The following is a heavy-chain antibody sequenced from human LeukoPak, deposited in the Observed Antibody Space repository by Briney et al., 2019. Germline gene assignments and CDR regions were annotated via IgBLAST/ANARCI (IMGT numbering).Heavy chain of an antibody. J-gene: IGHJ4*02. Sequence: ASVKVSCKAPGYTFTGYYMHWVRQAPGQGLEWMGWINPNSGGTNYAQKFQGRVTMTRNTSISTAYMELSRLRSDDTAVYYCARNKWYSSSWHRFDYWGQGTLVTVSS. V-gene: IGHV1-2*02. CDR1: GYTFTGYY. CDR2: INPNSGGT. CDR3: ARNKWYSSSWHRFDY. D-gene: IGHD6-13*01.